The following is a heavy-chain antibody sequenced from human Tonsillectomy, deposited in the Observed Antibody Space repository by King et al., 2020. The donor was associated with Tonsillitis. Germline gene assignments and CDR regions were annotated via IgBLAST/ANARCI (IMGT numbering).Heavy chain of an antibody. J-gene: IGHJ6*03. D-gene: IGHD3-22*01. CDR3: ARSDYYESSGYSYYYYYMDV. V-gene: IGHV4-31*03. CDR2: IYYSGST. Sequence: QLQESGPGLVKPSQTLSLTCTVSGGSISSGGYYWSWIRQHPGKGLEWIGYIYYSGSTYYNPSLKSRVTISVDTSKNQFSLKLSSVTAADTAVYYCARSDYYESSGYSYYYYYMDVWGKGTTVTVSS. CDR1: GGSISSGGYY.